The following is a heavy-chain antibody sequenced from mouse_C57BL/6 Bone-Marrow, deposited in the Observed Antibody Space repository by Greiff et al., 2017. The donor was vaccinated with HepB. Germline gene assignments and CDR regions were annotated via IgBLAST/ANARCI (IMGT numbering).Heavy chain of an antibody. V-gene: IGHV1-81*01. CDR2: IYPRSGNT. J-gene: IGHJ1*03. CDR3: ARSGTVVPYWYFDV. D-gene: IGHD1-1*01. CDR1: GYTFTSYG. Sequence: VQLKQSGAELARPGASVKLSCKASGYTFTSYGISWVKQRTGQGLEWIGEIYPRSGNTYYNEKFKGKATLTADKSSSTAYMELRSLTSEDSAVYFCARSGTVVPYWYFDVWGTGTTVTVSS.